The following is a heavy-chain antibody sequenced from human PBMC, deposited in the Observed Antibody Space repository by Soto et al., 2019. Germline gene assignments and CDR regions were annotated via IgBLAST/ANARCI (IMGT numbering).Heavy chain of an antibody. V-gene: IGHV5-51*01. CDR3: ARPGNGYKPLYYGLDV. D-gene: IGHD5-18*01. Sequence: EALKISCKGSGYSFTSYWIGWVRQVPAKGLEWMGIIYPGDSDTRYSPSFQGQVTISADKSISTAYLQWSSLKATETARYYCARPGNGYKPLYYGLDVWGQRTTVTASS. CDR2: IYPGDSDT. J-gene: IGHJ6*02. CDR1: GYSFTSYW.